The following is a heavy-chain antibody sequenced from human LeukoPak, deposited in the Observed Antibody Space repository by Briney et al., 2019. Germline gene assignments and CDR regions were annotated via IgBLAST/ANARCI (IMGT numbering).Heavy chain of an antibody. CDR2: INYSGST. D-gene: IGHD4-17*01. V-gene: IGHV4-38-2*01. CDR1: AYSITSGYY. CDR3: ARWSPYCDGDYFDY. J-gene: IGHJ4*02. Sequence: AEPLSLTCAVSAYSITSGYYWAWIRQPPGKGLEWIGSINYSGSTYYKSSLKSRLTISADTSKNQFFLKVQSVTAADPAVYYCARWSPYCDGDYFDYWGQGTQVTVSS.